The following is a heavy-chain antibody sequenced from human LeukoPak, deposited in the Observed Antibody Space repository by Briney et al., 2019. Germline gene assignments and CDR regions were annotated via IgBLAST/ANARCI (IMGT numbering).Heavy chain of an antibody. CDR1: GGSISSYY. V-gene: IGHV4-59*01. D-gene: IGHD3-10*01. CDR3: ARTPTPITMVRGVIFHWYFDL. CDR2: IYYSGST. Sequence: SETLPLTCTVSGGSISSYYWSWIRQPPGKGLEWIGYIYYSGSTNYNPSLKSRVTISVDTSKNQFSLKLSSVTAADTAMYYCARTPTPITMVRGVIFHWYFDLWGRGTLVTVSS. J-gene: IGHJ2*01.